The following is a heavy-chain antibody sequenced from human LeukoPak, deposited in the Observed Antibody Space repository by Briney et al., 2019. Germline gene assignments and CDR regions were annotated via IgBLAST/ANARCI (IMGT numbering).Heavy chain of an antibody. CDR1: GFRSSDAA. Sequence: PGGSLRLSCAASGFRSSDAAMTWVRQAPGKGLEWVSLIGSVGHSTYYGDSVKGRFTISRDNSKNTLSLQMNSLRVEDTAIYYCAKDIELSILGLGTMVTVSS. V-gene: IGHV3-23*01. D-gene: IGHD3-16*02. CDR3: AKDIELSI. J-gene: IGHJ3*02. CDR2: IGSVGHST.